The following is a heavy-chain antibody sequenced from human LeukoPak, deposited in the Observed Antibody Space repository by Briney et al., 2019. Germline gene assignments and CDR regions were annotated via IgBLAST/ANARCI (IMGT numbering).Heavy chain of an antibody. Sequence: ASVKVSCKASGYTFTSYCMHWVRQAPGQGLEWMGIINPSGGSTTYAQKFQGRVIMTSDTSTSTVYLELTSLRSDDTAVYYCARGGSSRRDGMDVWGQGTTVTVYS. V-gene: IGHV1-46*01. J-gene: IGHJ6*02. D-gene: IGHD6-13*01. CDR3: ARGGSSRRDGMDV. CDR1: GYTFTSYC. CDR2: INPSGGST.